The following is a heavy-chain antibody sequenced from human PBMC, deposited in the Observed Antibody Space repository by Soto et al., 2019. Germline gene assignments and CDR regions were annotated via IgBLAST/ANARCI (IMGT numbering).Heavy chain of an antibody. Sequence: EVQLVESGGGLVQPGGSLRLSCAASGFTFSSYSMNWVRQAPGKGLEWVSYISSSSSTIYYADSVKGRFTISRDNAKNSLYLQMNSLRAEDMAVYYCARDLATVNPRHFDYWGQGTLVTVSS. CDR2: ISSSSSTI. CDR1: GFTFSSYS. D-gene: IGHD4-17*01. CDR3: ARDLATVNPRHFDY. J-gene: IGHJ4*02. V-gene: IGHV3-48*01.